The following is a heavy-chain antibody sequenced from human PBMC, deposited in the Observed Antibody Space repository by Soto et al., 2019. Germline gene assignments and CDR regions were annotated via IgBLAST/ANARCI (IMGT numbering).Heavy chain of an antibody. CDR3: ARDRIIGTSYSDY. CDR1: GDSISNSGNY. CDR2: IHSSGTT. V-gene: IGHV4-61*02. D-gene: IGHD1-7*01. J-gene: IGHJ4*02. Sequence: SLTCSVSGDSISNSGNYWAWMRQPAGKGLEWIGRIHSSGTTNYNPSLSSRVTMSVDPSKNQFSLRLTSVTAADTAVYYCARDRIIGTSYSDYWGQGILVTVSS.